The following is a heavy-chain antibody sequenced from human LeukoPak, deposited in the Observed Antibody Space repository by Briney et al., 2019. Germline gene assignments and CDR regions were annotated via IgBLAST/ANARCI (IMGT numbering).Heavy chain of an antibody. Sequence: GGSLRLSCAASGVIFSNYWMHWVRQAPGKGLVWVSRINSDGSSTSYADSVKGRFTISRDNAKNTLYLQMNSLRAEDTAVYYCARATTVTTYLDYWGQGTLVTVSS. V-gene: IGHV3-74*01. CDR3: ARATTVTTYLDY. CDR2: INSDGSST. D-gene: IGHD4-17*01. J-gene: IGHJ4*02. CDR1: GVIFSNYW.